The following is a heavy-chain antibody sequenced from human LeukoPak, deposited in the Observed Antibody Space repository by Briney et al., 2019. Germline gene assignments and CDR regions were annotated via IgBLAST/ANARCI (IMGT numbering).Heavy chain of an antibody. Sequence: PSETLSLTCAVYGGSFSGYYWSWIRQPPGKGLEWIGEINHSGSTNYNPSLKSRVTISVDTSKNQFSLKLSSVTAADTAVYYCAKWYYDYVWGSYHYAYYYYYMDVWGKGTTVTVSS. D-gene: IGHD3-16*02. CDR1: GGSFSGYY. CDR2: INHSGST. J-gene: IGHJ6*03. CDR3: AKWYYDYVWGSYHYAYYYYYMDV. V-gene: IGHV4-34*01.